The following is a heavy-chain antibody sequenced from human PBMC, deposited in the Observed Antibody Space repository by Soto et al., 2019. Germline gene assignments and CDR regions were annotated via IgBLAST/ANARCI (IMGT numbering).Heavy chain of an antibody. CDR1: GGSISSGGYY. D-gene: IGHD3-3*01. V-gene: IGHV4-31*03. CDR3: ARAGYDFWRWYYYYGMDV. Sequence: ASETLSLTCTVSGGSISSGGYYWSWIRQHPGKGLEWIGYIYYSGSTYYNPSLKSRVTISVDTSKNQFSLKLSSVTAEDTAVYYCARAGYDFWRWYYYYGMDVWGQGTTVTVSS. CDR2: IYYSGST. J-gene: IGHJ6*02.